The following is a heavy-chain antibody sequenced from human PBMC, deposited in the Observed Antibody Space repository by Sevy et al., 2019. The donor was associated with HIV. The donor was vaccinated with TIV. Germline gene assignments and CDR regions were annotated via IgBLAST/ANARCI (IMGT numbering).Heavy chain of an antibody. J-gene: IGHJ3*02. Sequence: GGSLRLSCAASGFTFSSYEMNWVRQAPGKGLEWVSYISSSGSSIYYADSVKGRFTISRDNAKNSQYLQMNSLRAEDTTVYYCERGGRQIDVYNRKDAFDIWGQGPMVTVSS. CDR2: ISSSGSSI. D-gene: IGHD1-1*01. V-gene: IGHV3-48*03. CDR1: GFTFSSYE. CDR3: ERGGRQIDVYNRKDAFDI.